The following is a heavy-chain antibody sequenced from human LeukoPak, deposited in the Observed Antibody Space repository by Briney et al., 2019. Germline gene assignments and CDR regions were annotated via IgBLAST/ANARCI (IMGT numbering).Heavy chain of an antibody. Sequence: GASVKVSCKASGYTFTNYDINWVRQAPGQGLEWMGIINPSGGSTSYAQKFQGRVTMTGDTSTSTVYMELSSLRSEDTAVYYCARDTSVVSRAPAAIFDPWGQGTLVTVSS. J-gene: IGHJ5*02. CDR3: ARDTSVVSRAPAAIFDP. CDR1: GYTFTNYD. V-gene: IGHV1-46*01. CDR2: INPSGGST. D-gene: IGHD2-2*01.